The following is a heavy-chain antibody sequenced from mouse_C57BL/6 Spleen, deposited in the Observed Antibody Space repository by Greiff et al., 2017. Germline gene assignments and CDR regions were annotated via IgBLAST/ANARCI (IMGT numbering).Heavy chain of an antibody. J-gene: IGHJ2*01. Sequence: QVHVKQSGAELVRPGASVTLSCKASGYTFTDYEMHWVKQTPVHGLEWIGAIDPETGGTAYNQKFKGKAILTADKSSSTAYMELRSLTSEDSAVYSCTRYTSVVVESFDYWGQGTTLTVSS. CDR1: GYTFTDYE. CDR3: TRYTSVVVESFDY. CDR2: IDPETGGT. D-gene: IGHD1-1*01. V-gene: IGHV1-15*01.